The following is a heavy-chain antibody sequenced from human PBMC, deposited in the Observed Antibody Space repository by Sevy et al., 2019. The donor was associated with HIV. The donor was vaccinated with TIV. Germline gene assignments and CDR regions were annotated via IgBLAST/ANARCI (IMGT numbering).Heavy chain of an antibody. Sequence: GGSLRLSCGASGFSFSSYGMNWVRQAPGKGLEWVSYITRSDSARDYADSVKGRFIISRDNAKNSLFLQMNSLRVEDTAVYYCVRTVSGSYRYDDYWGQGTLVTVSS. V-gene: IGHV3-48*01. D-gene: IGHD3-16*02. CDR1: GFSFSSYG. CDR2: ITRSDSAR. J-gene: IGHJ4*02. CDR3: VRTVSGSYRYDDY.